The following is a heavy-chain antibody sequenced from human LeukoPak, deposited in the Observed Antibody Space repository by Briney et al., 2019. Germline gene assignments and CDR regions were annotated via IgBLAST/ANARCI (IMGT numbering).Heavy chain of an antibody. CDR3: ARGGDYEYWFDP. Sequence: SETLSLTCTVSGGSISSYYWSWIRQPPGKGPEWIGYIYYSGSTNYNPSLKSRVTISVDTSKNQFSLKLSSVTAADTAVYYCARGGDYEYWFDPWGQGTLVTVSS. CDR2: IYYSGST. CDR1: GGSISSYY. D-gene: IGHD4-17*01. V-gene: IGHV4-59*01. J-gene: IGHJ5*02.